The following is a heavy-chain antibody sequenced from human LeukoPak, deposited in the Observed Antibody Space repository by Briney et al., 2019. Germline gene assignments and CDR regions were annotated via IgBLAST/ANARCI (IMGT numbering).Heavy chain of an antibody. Sequence: PGGSLRLSCAASGFTFSGYWMTWVRQAPGKGLEWVANIKQDGSEKSYVDSVKGRFTISRDNAKNSLYLQMDSLRVEDMAVYYCASDVTGGYHNEGYWGQGTLVTVSS. J-gene: IGHJ4*02. CDR1: GFTFSGYW. V-gene: IGHV3-7*03. CDR3: ASDVTGGYHNEGY. CDR2: IKQDGSEK. D-gene: IGHD7-27*01.